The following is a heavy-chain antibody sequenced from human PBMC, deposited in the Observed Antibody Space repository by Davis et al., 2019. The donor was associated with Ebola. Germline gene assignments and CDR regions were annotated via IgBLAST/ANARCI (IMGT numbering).Heavy chain of an antibody. J-gene: IGHJ6*02. CDR1: GYSFTSYW. CDR2: IDPSDSYT. V-gene: IGHV5-10-1*04. Sequence: GESLKISCKGSGYSFTSYWIGWVRQMPGKGLEWMGRIDPSDSYTNYSPSFQGQVTISADKSISTAYLQWSSLKASDTAMYYCALSYYYYYGMDVWGQGTTVTVSS. CDR3: ALSYYYYYGMDV. D-gene: IGHD2/OR15-2a*01.